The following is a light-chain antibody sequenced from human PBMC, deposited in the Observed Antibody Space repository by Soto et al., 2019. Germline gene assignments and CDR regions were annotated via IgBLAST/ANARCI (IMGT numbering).Light chain of an antibody. V-gene: IGKV3-15*01. J-gene: IGKJ1*01. CDR3: QQYNSYSGT. CDR2: GAS. CDR1: QTVSSN. Sequence: ETVMTQSPATLSVSPGERAPLSCRASQTVSSNLAWYQQKPGQSPRLLIYGASTRATGIPARFSGSGSGTEFTLTISSLQPDDFATYYCQQYNSYSGTFGQGTKVDI.